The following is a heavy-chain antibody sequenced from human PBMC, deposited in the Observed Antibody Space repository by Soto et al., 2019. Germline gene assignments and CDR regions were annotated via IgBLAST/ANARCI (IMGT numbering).Heavy chain of an antibody. CDR1: GFTFSSYG. CDR2: ISYDGSNK. Sequence: QVQLVESGGGVVQPGRSLRLSCAASGFTFSSYGMHWVRLAPGKGLEWVAVISYDGSNKYYADSVKGRFTISRDNAKNSLYLQMNSLRAEDTALYYCAKDWKALLTGPFDYWGQGTLVTVSS. J-gene: IGHJ4*02. D-gene: IGHD3-9*01. CDR3: AKDWKALLTGPFDY. V-gene: IGHV3-30*18.